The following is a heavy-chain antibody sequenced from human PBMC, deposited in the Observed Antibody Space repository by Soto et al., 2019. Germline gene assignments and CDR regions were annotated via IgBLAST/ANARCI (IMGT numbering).Heavy chain of an antibody. CDR1: GYTFTNYW. V-gene: IGHV5-51*01. D-gene: IGHD5-18*01. Sequence: GESLKISCEASGYTFTNYWIAWVRQMPGKGLEWMGIIYPDDSDTRYRPSFQGQVTISADKSISTAYLQWSSLKASDAAMYYCARQGQYNYGSNDYWGQGTLVTVSS. CDR2: IYPDDSDT. J-gene: IGHJ4*02. CDR3: ARQGQYNYGSNDY.